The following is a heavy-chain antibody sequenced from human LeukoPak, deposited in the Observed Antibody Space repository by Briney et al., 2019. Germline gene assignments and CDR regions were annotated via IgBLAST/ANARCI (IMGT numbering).Heavy chain of an antibody. CDR2: IYYGGST. CDR3: AREQDAFDI. CDR1: GGSISSYY. Sequence: SETLSLTCTVSGGSISSYYWSWIRQPPGKGLEWIGYIYYGGSTNYNPSLKSRVTISVDTSKNQFSLKLSSVTAADTAVYYCAREQDAFDIWGQGTMVTVSS. V-gene: IGHV4-59*01. J-gene: IGHJ3*02.